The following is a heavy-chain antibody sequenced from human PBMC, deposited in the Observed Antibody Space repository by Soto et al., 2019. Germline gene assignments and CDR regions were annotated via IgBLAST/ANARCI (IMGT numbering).Heavy chain of an antibody. V-gene: IGHV3-7*01. CDR2: IKQDGSEK. CDR1: GFTFSSYW. D-gene: IGHD3-10*02. Sequence: GGSLRLSCAASGFTFSSYWMSWVRQAPGKGLEWVANIKQDGSEKYYMDSVKGRFTISRDNAKNSLYLQMNSLRAEDTAVYYCARDPMSVRWTQSYYMDVWGKGTTVTVSS. J-gene: IGHJ6*03. CDR3: ARDPMSVRWTQSYYMDV.